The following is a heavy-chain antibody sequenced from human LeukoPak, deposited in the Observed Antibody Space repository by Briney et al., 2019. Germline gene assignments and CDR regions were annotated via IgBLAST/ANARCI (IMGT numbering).Heavy chain of an antibody. V-gene: IGHV4-61*02. D-gene: IGHD3-10*01. CDR1: GDSISSGDYY. Sequence: TSSQTLSLACTVSGDSISSGDYYWSWIRQPAGKGLEWIGRISSSGSTNYNPSLKSRVTISVDTSKNQFSLKLSSVTAADTAVYYCARTLLGQRITMVRGVLGGEYFDYWGQGTLVTVSS. J-gene: IGHJ4*02. CDR3: ARTLLGQRITMVRGVLGGEYFDY. CDR2: ISSSGST.